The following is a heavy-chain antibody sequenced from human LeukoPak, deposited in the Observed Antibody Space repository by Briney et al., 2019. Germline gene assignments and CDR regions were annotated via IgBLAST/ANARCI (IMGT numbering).Heavy chain of an antibody. CDR1: GGSFSGHY. Sequence: SETLSLTCSGYGGSFSGHYCNWIRQPPGKGLEWIGEINHSGSTKYNPSLKSRVTISLDTSKNHFSLKVSSVTAADTAVYYCARSQFYGAASYFFACCGQGTLVTVSS. D-gene: IGHD3-10*01. CDR2: INHSGST. J-gene: IGHJ4*02. V-gene: IGHV4-34*01. CDR3: ARSQFYGAASYFFAC.